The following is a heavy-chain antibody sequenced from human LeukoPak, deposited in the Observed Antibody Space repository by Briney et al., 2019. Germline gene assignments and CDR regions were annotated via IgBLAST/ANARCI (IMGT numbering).Heavy chain of an antibody. CDR3: ARVRDGYNPWNWYFDL. Sequence: SETLSLTCAVYGGSFSGYYWSWIRQPPGKGLEWIGEINHSGSTNYNPSLKSRVTISVDTSKNQFSLKLSSVTAADAAVYYCARVRDGYNPWNWYFDLWGRGTLVTVSS. CDR2: INHSGST. V-gene: IGHV4-34*01. J-gene: IGHJ2*01. CDR1: GGSFSGYY. D-gene: IGHD5-24*01.